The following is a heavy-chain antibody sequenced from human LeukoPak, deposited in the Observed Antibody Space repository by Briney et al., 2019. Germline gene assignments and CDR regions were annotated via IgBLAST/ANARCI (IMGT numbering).Heavy chain of an antibody. Sequence: SETLSLTCTVSGGSISSYYWSWIRQPPGKGLEWIGYIYYSGSTNYNPSLKSRVTISIDTSKNQFSLKLSSVTAADTAVYYCARENKGRFNYFDYWGQGTLVTVSS. CDR2: IYYSGST. CDR1: GGSISSYY. CDR3: ARENKGRFNYFDY. D-gene: IGHD1/OR15-1a*01. J-gene: IGHJ4*02. V-gene: IGHV4-59*01.